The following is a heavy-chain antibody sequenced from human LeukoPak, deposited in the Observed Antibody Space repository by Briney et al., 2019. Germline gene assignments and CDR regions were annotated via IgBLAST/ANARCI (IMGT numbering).Heavy chain of an antibody. CDR3: ASLYYYGSGSQFDY. D-gene: IGHD3-10*01. CDR2: INHSGST. J-gene: IGHJ4*02. CDR1: GGSFSGYY. V-gene: IGHV4-34*01. Sequence: SETLSLTCAVYGGSFSGYYRSWIRQPPGKGLEWIGEINHSGSTNYNPSLKSRVTISVDTSKNQFSLKLSSVTAADTAVYYCASLYYYGSGSQFDYWGQGTLVTVSS.